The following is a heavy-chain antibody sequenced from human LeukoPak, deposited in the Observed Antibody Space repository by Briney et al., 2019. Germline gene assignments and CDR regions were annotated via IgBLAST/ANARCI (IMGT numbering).Heavy chain of an antibody. Sequence: SETLSLTCTVSGGSISSGGYYWSWIRQHPGKGLEWIGYVYYSGSTYYNPSLKSRVTMSIDTSKNQFSLKLSSVTAADTAVYYCARGTTVTTPFDYWGQGTLVTVSS. D-gene: IGHD4-17*01. J-gene: IGHJ4*02. CDR2: VYYSGST. CDR3: ARGTTVTTPFDY. CDR1: GGSISSGGYY. V-gene: IGHV4-31*03.